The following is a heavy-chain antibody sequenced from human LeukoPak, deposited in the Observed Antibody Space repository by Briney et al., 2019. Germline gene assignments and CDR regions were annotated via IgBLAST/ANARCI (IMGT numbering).Heavy chain of an antibody. V-gene: IGHV3-30*02. CDR2: IRYDGSNK. D-gene: IGHD4-23*01. CDR1: GFTFSSYG. Sequence: GGSLRLSCAASGFTFSSYGMHWVRQAPGMGLEWVAFIRYDGSNKYYADSVKGRFTISRDNSKNTLYLQMNSLRAEDTAVYYCAKSPRGGGNSYGNGIDYWGQGTLVTVSS. CDR3: AKSPRGGGNSYGNGIDY. J-gene: IGHJ4*02.